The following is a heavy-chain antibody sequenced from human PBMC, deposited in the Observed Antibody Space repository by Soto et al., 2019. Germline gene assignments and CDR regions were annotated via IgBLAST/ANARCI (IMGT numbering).Heavy chain of an antibody. CDR2: INHSGSS. V-gene: IGHV4-34*01. CDR1: GGSFSGFY. CDR3: ARMAGPWYFDL. J-gene: IGHJ2*01. Sequence: KPSETLSLTCAVHGGSFSGFYWTWIRQPPGKGLEWIGEINHSGSSNYNPPLKSRVTTSLDTSRNQFSLSLNSVTAADTAVYYCARMAGPWYFDLWGRGTLVTVSS.